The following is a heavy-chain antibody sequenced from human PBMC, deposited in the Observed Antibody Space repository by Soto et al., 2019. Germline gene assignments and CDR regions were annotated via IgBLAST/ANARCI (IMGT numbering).Heavy chain of an antibody. CDR1: GGSVSSGSYY. V-gene: IGHV4-61*01. D-gene: IGHD2-21*02. CDR3: ARESGYCGGDCYSPYFDY. J-gene: IGHJ4*02. CDR2: IYYSGST. Sequence: KSSETLSLTCTVSGGSVSSGSYYWSWIRQPPGKGLEWIGYIYYSGSTNYNPSLKSRVTISVDTSKNQFSLKLSSVTAADTAVYYCARESGYCGGDCYSPYFDYWGQGTLVTVSS.